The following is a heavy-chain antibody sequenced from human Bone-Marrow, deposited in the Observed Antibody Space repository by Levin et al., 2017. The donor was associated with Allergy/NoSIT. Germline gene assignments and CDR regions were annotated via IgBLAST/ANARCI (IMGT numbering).Heavy chain of an antibody. CDR2: IRNTGTTI. Sequence: PGGSLRLSCAASGFTFSDYYMSWIRQAPGKGLEWLSYIRNTGTTIFYADSVRGRFTISRDNNKNSLYLQMNSLRADDTAVYYCARHMVDTAMVVAFDIWGQGTWVTVSS. V-gene: IGHV3-11*01. J-gene: IGHJ3*02. D-gene: IGHD5-18*01. CDR3: ARHMVDTAMVVAFDI. CDR1: GFTFSDYY.